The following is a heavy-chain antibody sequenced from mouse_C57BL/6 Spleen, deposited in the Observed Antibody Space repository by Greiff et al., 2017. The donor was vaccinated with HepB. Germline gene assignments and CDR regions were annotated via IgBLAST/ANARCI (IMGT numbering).Heavy chain of an antibody. CDR1: GFTFSSYG. V-gene: IGHV5-6*01. Sequence: EVMLVESGGDLVKPGGSLKLSCAASGFTFSSYGMSWVRQTPDKRLEWVATISSGGSYTYYPDSVKGRFTISRDNAKNTLYLQMSSLRSEDTAMYYCARYLVYAMDYWGQGTSVTVSS. CDR3: ARYLVYAMDY. J-gene: IGHJ4*01. CDR2: ISSGGSYT. D-gene: IGHD5-1*01.